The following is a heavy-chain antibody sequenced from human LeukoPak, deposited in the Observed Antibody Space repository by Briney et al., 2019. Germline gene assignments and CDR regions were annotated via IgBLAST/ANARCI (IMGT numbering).Heavy chain of an antibody. J-gene: IGHJ5*02. CDR2: INPAGSQK. D-gene: IGHD5-12*01. V-gene: IGHV3-7*01. Sequence: GGSLRLSCAASGLTFSSSWMNWVRQAPGKGLEWVANINPAGSQKDYVDSVKGRFTISRDNAKNSVFLQMNSLRAEDPAVYYCARYSGSFPGWLDPWGPGTLVTVSS. CDR1: GLTFSSSW. CDR3: ARYSGSFPGWLDP.